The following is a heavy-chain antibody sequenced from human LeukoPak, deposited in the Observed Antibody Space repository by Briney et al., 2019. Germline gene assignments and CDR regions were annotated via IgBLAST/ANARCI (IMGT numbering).Heavy chain of an antibody. J-gene: IGHJ4*02. D-gene: IGHD1-26*01. V-gene: IGHV4-59*08. Sequence: SETLSLTCTVSGGSISSYHRSWIRQPPGKGLEWIGYIYYTGSTTYNPSLNSRVTISVDASKNQFSLKLSSVTAADTAVYYCARYSGTHSRNFDYWGQGTLVTVSS. CDR1: GGSISSYH. CDR3: ARYSGTHSRNFDY. CDR2: IYYTGST.